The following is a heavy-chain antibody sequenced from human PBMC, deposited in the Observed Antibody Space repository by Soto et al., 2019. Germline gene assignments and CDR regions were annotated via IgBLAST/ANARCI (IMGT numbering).Heavy chain of an antibody. CDR2: IKPDESEK. CDR1: GFTFSDSW. V-gene: IGHV3-7*01. J-gene: IGHJ5*02. D-gene: IGHD4-4*01. CDR3: VRGGSNYAS. Sequence: EVQLVESGGGLAQPGGSLRLSCTASGFTFSDSWMTWVRQAPGKGLEWVARIKPDESEKKYADSVKGRFSISRDNAKNSMYLQMDSLRGEDPAVYYCVRGGSNYASWGQGTLVTVSS.